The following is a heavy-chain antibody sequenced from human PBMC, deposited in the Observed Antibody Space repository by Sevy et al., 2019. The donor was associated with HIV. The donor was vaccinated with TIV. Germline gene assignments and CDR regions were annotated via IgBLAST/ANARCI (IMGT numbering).Heavy chain of an antibody. V-gene: IGHV3-11*06. CDR2: IGTSSVT. D-gene: IGHD6-19*01. Sequence: GGSLRLSCSASGLTFSDYDMSWIRQAPGQGLEWTSHIGTSSVTNYPDSVRGRFTISRDNAKNSLYLQMNTLRVEDTAVYYCARGLKRRGVAVGGTPDYWGQGTLVTVSS. CDR1: GLTFSDYD. J-gene: IGHJ4*02. CDR3: ARGLKRRGVAVGGTPDY.